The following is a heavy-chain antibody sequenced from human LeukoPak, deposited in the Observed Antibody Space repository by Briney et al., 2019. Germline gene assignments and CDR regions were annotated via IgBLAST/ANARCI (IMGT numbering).Heavy chain of an antibody. CDR1: GFTFSNYW. CDR2: IKRDGSEK. CDR3: ARDPSRGYTYGYGDY. Sequence: AGSLRLSCAASGFTFSNYWMNWVRQAPGKGLEWVAIIKRDGSEKYYVDSVKGRFTISRDNAKNSLYLQMSSLRAEDTAVYYCARDPSRGYTYGYGDYWGQGILVTVSS. J-gene: IGHJ4*02. D-gene: IGHD5-18*01. V-gene: IGHV3-7*01.